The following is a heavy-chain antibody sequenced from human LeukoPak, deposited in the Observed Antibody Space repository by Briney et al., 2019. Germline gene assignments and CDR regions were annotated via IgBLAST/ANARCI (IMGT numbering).Heavy chain of an antibody. Sequence: GGSLRLSCAVSGFTFSHYAMSWVRQAPGTGLEWVGSLTDSGDATYYADSVKGRFTISRDNAENSLYLQMNSLRDEDTAVYYCANDFSNAFDIWGQGTMVTVSS. J-gene: IGHJ3*02. D-gene: IGHD2/OR15-2a*01. CDR3: ANDFSNAFDI. V-gene: IGHV3-23*01. CDR1: GFTFSHYA. CDR2: LTDSGDAT.